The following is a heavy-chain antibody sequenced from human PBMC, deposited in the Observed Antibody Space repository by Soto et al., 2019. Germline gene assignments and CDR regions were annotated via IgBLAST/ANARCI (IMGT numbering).Heavy chain of an antibody. D-gene: IGHD2-2*01. V-gene: IGHV3-23*01. Sequence: GGSLRLSCAASGFTFSSYAMSWVRQAPGKGLEWVSAISGSGGSTYYADSVKGRFTISRDNSKNTLYLQMNSLRAEDTAVYCCAKGDSVVVVPAASDYWGKGTLVTVSS. CDR2: ISGSGGST. CDR1: GFTFSSYA. CDR3: AKGDSVVVVPAASDY. J-gene: IGHJ4*02.